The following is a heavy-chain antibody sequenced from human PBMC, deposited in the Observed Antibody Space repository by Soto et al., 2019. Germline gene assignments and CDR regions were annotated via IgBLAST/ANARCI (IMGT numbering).Heavy chain of an antibody. CDR2: ISYDGSNK. V-gene: IGHV3-30-3*01. CDR1: GFTFSSSA. D-gene: IGHD1-26*01. Sequence: PGGSLRLSCAASGFTFSSSAMHWVRQAPGKGLEWVAVISYDGSNKYYADSVKGRFTISRDNSKNTLYLQMNSLRAEDTAVYYCARAGIVGAALYNWFDPWGQGTLVTVSS. CDR3: ARAGIVGAALYNWFDP. J-gene: IGHJ5*02.